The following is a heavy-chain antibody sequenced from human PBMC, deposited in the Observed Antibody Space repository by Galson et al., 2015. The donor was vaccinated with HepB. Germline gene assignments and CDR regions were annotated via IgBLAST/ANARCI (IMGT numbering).Heavy chain of an antibody. CDR1: GLTSSDDY. CDR3: ATKWFNASWFYDGADL. CDR2: ISSSGTIK. J-gene: IGHJ6*02. D-gene: IGHD3-22*01. Sequence: SLRLSCAVSGLTSSDDYVRWIRQAPGKGLEWVSYISSSGTIKYYADSVKGRFSISRDDTKNLLYLQMNNLKVEDTAVYYCATKWFNASWFYDGADLWGQGTTVTASS. V-gene: IGHV3-11*01.